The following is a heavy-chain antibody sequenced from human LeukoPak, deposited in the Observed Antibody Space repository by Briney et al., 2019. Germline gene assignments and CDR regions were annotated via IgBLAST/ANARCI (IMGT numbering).Heavy chain of an antibody. CDR3: ARELVVGPAYYFQH. Sequence: GGSLRLSCVASGFTFSRSWMSWVRQAPGKGPEWVANINQDGSEKYYVDSVKGRFTISRDNARNSLYLQMNSLRAEDTAVYYCARELVVGPAYYFQHWGQGTLVSVSS. CDR2: INQDGSEK. V-gene: IGHV3-7*01. D-gene: IGHD2-8*02. CDR1: GFTFSRSW. J-gene: IGHJ1*01.